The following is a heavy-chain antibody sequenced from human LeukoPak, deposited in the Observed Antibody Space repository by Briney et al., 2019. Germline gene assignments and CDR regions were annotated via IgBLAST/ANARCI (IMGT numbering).Heavy chain of an antibody. D-gene: IGHD6-13*01. J-gene: IGHJ4*02. CDR3: ARVKSSSWYYYFDY. Sequence: PGGSLRLSCAASGFTFSSYAMHWVRQAPGKGLEWVAVISYDGSNKYYADSVKGRFTISRDNSKNTLYLQMNSLRAEDTAVYYCARVKSSSWYYYFDYWGQGTLVTVSS. CDR2: ISYDGSNK. V-gene: IGHV3-30*04. CDR1: GFTFSSYA.